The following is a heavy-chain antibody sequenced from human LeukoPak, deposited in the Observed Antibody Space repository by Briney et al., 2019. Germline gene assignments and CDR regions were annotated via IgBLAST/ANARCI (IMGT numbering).Heavy chain of an antibody. CDR2: IIPIFGTT. D-gene: IGHD5-12*01. J-gene: IGHJ4*02. Sequence: ASVKVSCKASGDTFNRYSFDWVRQAPGQGLEWMGGIIPIFGTTNYAQKFRGRVTITADESTSTAYMELSSLRSEDTAVYYCARAATDGDYFDYWGQGTLVTVSS. CDR3: ARAATDGDYFDY. V-gene: IGHV1-69*13. CDR1: GDTFNRYS.